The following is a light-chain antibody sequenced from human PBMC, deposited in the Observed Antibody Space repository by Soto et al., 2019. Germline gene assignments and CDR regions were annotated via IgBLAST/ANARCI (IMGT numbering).Light chain of an antibody. J-gene: IGKJ1*01. CDR2: EAS. Sequence: IQMTQSPNTLSASVGDSAAVTCRASENVNGHLAWYQQKPGKAPKLLIYEASILESGVPSRFSGSGFGTEFTLTINGLLPEDFVTYYCQQYNNWPSFGQGTKV. CDR3: QQYNNWPS. V-gene: IGKV1-5*03. CDR1: ENVNGH.